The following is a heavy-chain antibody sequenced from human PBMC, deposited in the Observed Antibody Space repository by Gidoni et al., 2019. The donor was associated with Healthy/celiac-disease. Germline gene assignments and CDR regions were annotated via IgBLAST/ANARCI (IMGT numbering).Heavy chain of an antibody. D-gene: IGHD3-16*01. J-gene: IGHJ4*02. CDR3: AKAGAGWDFDY. CDR1: GFTFSSYA. V-gene: IGHV3-23*01. CDR2: ISGRGGST. Sequence: EVQLLESGGGLVQPGGSLRLSCAASGFTFSSYASSWVRQAPGKGLEWGSAISGRGGSTYYADSVKGRFTISRDNSKNTLYLQMNSLRAEDTAVYYCAKAGAGWDFDYWGQGTLVTVSS.